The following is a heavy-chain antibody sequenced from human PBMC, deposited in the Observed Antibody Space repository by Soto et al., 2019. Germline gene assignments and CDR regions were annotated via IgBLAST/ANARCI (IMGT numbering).Heavy chain of an antibody. CDR2: IYYSGST. D-gene: IGHD1-7*01. V-gene: IGHV4-59*01. CDR3: ARSRPLHDLELRNTNYGMDV. CDR1: GGSISSYY. J-gene: IGHJ6*02. Sequence: SETLSLTCTVSGGSISSYYWSWIRQPPGKGLEWIGYIYYSGSTNYNPSLKSRVTISVDTSKNQFSLKLSSVTAADTAVYYCARSRPLHDLELRNTNYGMDVWGQGTTVTVSS.